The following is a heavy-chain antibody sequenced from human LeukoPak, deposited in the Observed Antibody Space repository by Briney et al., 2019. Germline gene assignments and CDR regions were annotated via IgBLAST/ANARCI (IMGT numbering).Heavy chain of an antibody. CDR2: IYSGGST. V-gene: IGHV3-53*01. Sequence: GGSLRLSCAASVFTVSSNYMSWVRQAPGKGLEWVSVIYSGGSTYYADSVKGRFTISRDNSKNTLYLQMNSLRAEDTAVYYCARGESSGWPFDYWGQGTLVTVSS. J-gene: IGHJ4*02. CDR3: ARGESSGWPFDY. D-gene: IGHD6-19*01. CDR1: VFTVSSNY.